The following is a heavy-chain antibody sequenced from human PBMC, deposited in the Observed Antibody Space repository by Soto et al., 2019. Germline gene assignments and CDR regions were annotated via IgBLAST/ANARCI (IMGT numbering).Heavy chain of an antibody. CDR3: AKDRGYSYGYTPTDY. V-gene: IGHV3-23*01. J-gene: IGHJ4*02. CDR2: ISGSGVST. CDR1: GFTFSSYA. Sequence: EVQLLESGGGLVQPGGSLRPPCAASGFTFSSYAMSWVRQAPGKGLEWVSAISGSGVSTYYADSVKGRFTISRDNSKNTLYLQMNSLRAEDTAVYYCAKDRGYSYGYTPTDYWGQGTLVTVSS. D-gene: IGHD5-18*01.